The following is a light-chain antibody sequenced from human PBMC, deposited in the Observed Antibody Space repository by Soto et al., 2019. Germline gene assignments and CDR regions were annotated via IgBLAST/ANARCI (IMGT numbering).Light chain of an antibody. Sequence: DIVMTQSPESLAVSLGGRATVNCKSSQSVLYSSNNKSYLAWYQQKPGQPPKLLIYWASARESGVPDRFSGSGTGTDSTLTVSSLQAEDVAVYYCQQYYTTPPLFGQGTKLEIK. CDR1: QSVLYSSNNKSY. CDR3: QQYYTTPPL. CDR2: WAS. J-gene: IGKJ2*01. V-gene: IGKV4-1*01.